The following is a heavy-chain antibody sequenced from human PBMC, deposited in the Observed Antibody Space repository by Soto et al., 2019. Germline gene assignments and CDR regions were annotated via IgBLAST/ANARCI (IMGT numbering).Heavy chain of an antibody. V-gene: IGHV1-69*13. D-gene: IGHD5-18*01. CDR3: ARASGGYSYGFYYYGMDV. CDR1: GGTFSSYA. J-gene: IGHJ6*02. CDR2: IIPIFGTA. Sequence: ASVKVSCKASGGTFSSYAISWVRQAPGQGLEWMGGIIPIFGTANYAQKFQGRVTITADESTSTAYMELSSLRSEDTAVYYCARASGGYSYGFYYYGMDVWGQGTTVTVSS.